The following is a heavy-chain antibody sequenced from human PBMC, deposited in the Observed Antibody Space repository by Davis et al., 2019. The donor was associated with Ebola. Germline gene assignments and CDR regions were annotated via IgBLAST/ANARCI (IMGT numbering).Heavy chain of an antibody. J-gene: IGHJ4*02. CDR1: GYTFTSYD. V-gene: IGHV1-8*03. Sequence: ASVKVSCKASGYTFTSYDINWVRQATGQGLEWMGWMNPNSGNTGYAQNFQGRVTITRNTSISTAYMELTSLRSEDTAVYYCARDRTYYYDSSGYDYWGQGTLVIVSS. D-gene: IGHD3-22*01. CDR2: MNPNSGNT. CDR3: ARDRTYYYDSSGYDY.